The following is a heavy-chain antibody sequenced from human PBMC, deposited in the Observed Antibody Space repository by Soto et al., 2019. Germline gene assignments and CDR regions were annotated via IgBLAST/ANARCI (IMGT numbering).Heavy chain of an antibody. Sequence: SETLSLTCAVYGGSFSGYYWSLIRQPPGKGLEWIGEINHSGSTNYNPSLKSRVTISVDTSKNQFSLKLSSVTAADTAVYYCARGHIVVVPAAKVFDYWGQGTLVTVSS. CDR3: ARGHIVVVPAAKVFDY. D-gene: IGHD2-2*01. V-gene: IGHV4-34*01. CDR2: INHSGST. J-gene: IGHJ4*02. CDR1: GGSFSGYY.